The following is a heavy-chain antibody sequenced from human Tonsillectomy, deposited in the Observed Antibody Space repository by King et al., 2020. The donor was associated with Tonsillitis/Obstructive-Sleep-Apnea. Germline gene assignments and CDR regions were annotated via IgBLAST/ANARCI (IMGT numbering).Heavy chain of an antibody. J-gene: IGHJ4*02. CDR2: IYHSGPT. CDR1: GGSISSSSYY. D-gene: IGHD2-2*01. V-gene: IGHV4-39*01. CDR3: ARGYCSGTRCYPFDY. Sequence: QLQESGPGLVKPSETLSLTCTVSGGSISSSSYYWGWIRQPPGKGLEGIGNIYHSGPTYYTPSLKSRVTISVDTSTNQFSLKLSSVTAADTAVYYCARGYCSGTRCYPFDYWGQGTLVTVSS.